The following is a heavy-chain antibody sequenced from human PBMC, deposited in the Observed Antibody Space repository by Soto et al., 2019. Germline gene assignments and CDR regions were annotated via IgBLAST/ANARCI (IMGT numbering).Heavy chain of an antibody. CDR3: AREGGGDIVVVPAAMREYNWFDP. D-gene: IGHD2-2*01. CDR1: GGTFSSYA. V-gene: IGHV1-2*04. J-gene: IGHJ5*02. Sequence: GASVKVSCKASGGTFSSYAISWVRQAPGQGLEWMGGINPIIGSTNYAQKFQGWVTMTRDTSISTAYMELSRLRSDDTAVYYCAREGGGDIVVVPAAMREYNWFDPWGQGTLVTVSS. CDR2: INPIIGST.